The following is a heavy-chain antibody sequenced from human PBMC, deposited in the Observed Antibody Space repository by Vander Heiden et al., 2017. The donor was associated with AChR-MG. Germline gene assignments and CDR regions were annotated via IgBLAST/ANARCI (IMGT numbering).Heavy chain of an antibody. J-gene: IGHJ5*02. Sequence: QITLKESGPTTVKSTQTLTLTCRFSGFSLTTSGESVACIRQPPGKDLEWLVIVGWDDDKRYSPSLKNRVTITTDTSKKQVILTMTNVDPVDTATYYCAHSLYRPRNNWFDPWGPGILVTVSS. CDR1: GFSLTTSGES. CDR3: AHSLYRPRNNWFDP. CDR2: VGWDDDK. D-gene: IGHD2-8*01. V-gene: IGHV2-5*02.